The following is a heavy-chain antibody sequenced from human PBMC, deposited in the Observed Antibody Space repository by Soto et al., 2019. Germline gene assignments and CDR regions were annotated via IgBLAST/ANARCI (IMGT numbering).Heavy chain of an antibody. CDR3: ARDQVNYDILTGHYPRWFVP. CDR2: ISSDGSSK. V-gene: IGHV3-30-3*01. J-gene: IGHJ5*02. CDR1: GLSFNNYA. Sequence: PGGSLRLSCAASGLSFNNYALPWVRQAPGKGLEWVAVISSDGSSKSYADSVKGRFTISRDNSKNTLFLQMNSLRAEDTAVYYCARDQVNYDILTGHYPRWFVPWGPGTLVTVSS. D-gene: IGHD3-9*01.